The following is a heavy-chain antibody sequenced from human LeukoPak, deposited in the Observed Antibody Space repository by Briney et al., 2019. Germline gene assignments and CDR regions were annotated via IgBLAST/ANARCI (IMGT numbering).Heavy chain of an antibody. CDR2: IQYDGSNK. D-gene: IGHD6-13*01. CDR3: AAHSSSWPFVN. V-gene: IGHV3-30*02. CDR1: GFTFSIYG. Sequence: GGSLRLSCAASGFTFSIYGMHWVRQAPGKGLEGVAFIQYDGSNKNYPDSVKGRFTNSKDNTKNKLYLQMHSLRPEDTAVYYCAAHSSSWPFVNWGQGTLVTVSS. J-gene: IGHJ4*02.